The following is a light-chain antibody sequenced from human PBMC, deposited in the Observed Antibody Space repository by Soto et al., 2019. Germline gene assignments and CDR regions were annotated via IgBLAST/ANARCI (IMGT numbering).Light chain of an antibody. V-gene: IGKV3-20*01. Sequence: EIVLTQSPGTLSLSPGERATLSCRASQSVSRSYLAWYQQTPGQAPRLXIYGAYSRETGIPDRFSGSGAGTEFTLTISRLEPEDVAVDYCQQYGSSTWTFGQGTKVDIK. CDR2: GAY. J-gene: IGKJ1*01. CDR3: QQYGSSTWT. CDR1: QSVSRSY.